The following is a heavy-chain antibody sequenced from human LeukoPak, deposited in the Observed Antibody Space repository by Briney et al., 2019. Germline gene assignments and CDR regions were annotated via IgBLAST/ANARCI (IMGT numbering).Heavy chain of an antibody. V-gene: IGHV4-61*01. CDR3: ARYGSGIDAFDI. J-gene: IGHJ3*02. Sequence: PSETLSLTCTVSGGSVSSGSYYWSWIRQPPGKGLGWIGYIYYSGSTNYNPSLKSRVTISVDTSKNQFSLKLSSVTAADTAVYYCARYGSGIDAFDIWGQGTMVTVSS. D-gene: IGHD3-10*01. CDR2: IYYSGST. CDR1: GGSVSSGSYY.